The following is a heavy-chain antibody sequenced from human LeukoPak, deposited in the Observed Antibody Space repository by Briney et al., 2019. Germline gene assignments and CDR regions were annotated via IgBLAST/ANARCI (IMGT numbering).Heavy chain of an antibody. D-gene: IGHD2-2*01. CDR2: ISGSGGST. CDR1: GFTFSSYA. CDR3: ARDGGVRYCSSTSCPLDY. V-gene: IGHV3-23*01. J-gene: IGHJ4*02. Sequence: GGSLRLSCAASGFTFSSYAMSWVRQAPGKGLEWVSAISGSGGSTYYADSVKGRFTISRDNSKNTLYLQMNSLRAEDTAVYYCARDGGVRYCSSTSCPLDYWGQGTPVTVSS.